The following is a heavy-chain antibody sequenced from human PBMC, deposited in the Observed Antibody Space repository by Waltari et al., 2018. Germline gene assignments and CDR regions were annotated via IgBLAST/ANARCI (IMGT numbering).Heavy chain of an antibody. CDR3: AKDKAAIVYWFDP. CDR1: GFTFSSYA. CDR2: VRASGDAT. V-gene: IGHV3-23*01. D-gene: IGHD2-2*01. J-gene: IGHJ5*02. Sequence: EVQLLESGGGLVQPGGSLRLSCAASGFTFSSYAMSWVRQAPGKGLGWVSAVRASGDATYYADSVKGRFTMSRDNSNNRLYLQMNSLRAEDTAIDYCAKDKAAIVYWFDPWGQGTLVTVSS.